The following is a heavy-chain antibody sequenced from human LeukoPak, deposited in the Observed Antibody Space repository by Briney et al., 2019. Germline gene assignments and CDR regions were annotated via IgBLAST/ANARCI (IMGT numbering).Heavy chain of an antibody. CDR2: ISSSGSTI. J-gene: IGHJ6*04. D-gene: IGHD3-10*02. Sequence: GGSLRLSCAASGFTVSSNEMNWVRQAPGKGLEWVSYISSSGSTIYYADSVKGRFTISRDNAKNSLYLQMNSLRADDTAVYYCAELGITMIGGVWGKGTTVTISS. V-gene: IGHV3-48*03. CDR3: AELGITMIGGV. CDR1: GFTVSSNE.